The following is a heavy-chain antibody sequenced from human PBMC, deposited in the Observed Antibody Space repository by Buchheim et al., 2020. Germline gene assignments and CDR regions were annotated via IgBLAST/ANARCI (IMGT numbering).Heavy chain of an antibody. Sequence: EVQLVESGGGLVKPGGSLRLSCAASGFTFSSYSMNWVRQAPGKGLEWVSSISSSSSYIYYADSVKGRFTISRDNAKNSLYLQMNSLRAEDTAVYYCARADCSSTSCYYSGRTYDIWGQGT. CDR1: GFTFSSYS. D-gene: IGHD2-2*01. J-gene: IGHJ3*02. CDR2: ISSSSSYI. V-gene: IGHV3-21*01. CDR3: ARADCSSTSCYYSGRTYDI.